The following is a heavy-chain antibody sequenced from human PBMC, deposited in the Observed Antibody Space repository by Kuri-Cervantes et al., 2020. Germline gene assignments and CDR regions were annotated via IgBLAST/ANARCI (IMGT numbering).Heavy chain of an antibody. CDR2: IKQDGSEK. CDR1: GFTFSSYW. J-gene: IGHJ4*02. V-gene: IGHV3-7*04. CDR3: ARVSIYGSYDFDY. Sequence: GGSLRLSCAASGFTFSSYWMHWVRQAPGKGLEWVANIKQDGSEKYYVDSVKGRFTISRDNAKNSLYLQMNSLRAEDTAVYYCARVSIYGSYDFDYWGQGTLVTVSS. D-gene: IGHD1-26*01.